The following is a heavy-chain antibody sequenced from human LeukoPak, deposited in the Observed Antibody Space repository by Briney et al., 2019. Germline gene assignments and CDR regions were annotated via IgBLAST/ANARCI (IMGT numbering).Heavy chain of an antibody. CDR2: ISSRSSYI. V-gene: IGHV3-21*01. Sequence: GGSLRLSCAASGFTLSSYSMNWVRQAPGKGLEWVSYISSRSSYIYYADSVKGRFTISRDNAKNSLYLQMSSLRAEDTAVYYCAKDLSPYCSSTSCYPYYFDYWGQGTMVTVSS. CDR1: GFTLSSYS. J-gene: IGHJ4*02. D-gene: IGHD2-2*01. CDR3: AKDLSPYCSSTSCYPYYFDY.